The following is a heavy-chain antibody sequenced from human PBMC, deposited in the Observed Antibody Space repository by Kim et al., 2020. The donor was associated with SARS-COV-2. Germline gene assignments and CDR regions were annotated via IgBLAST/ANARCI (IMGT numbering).Heavy chain of an antibody. J-gene: IGHJ1*01. Sequence: GGSLRLSCAASGFTFSSYSMNWVRQAPGKGLEWVSYISSSSSTIYYADSVKGRFTISRDNAKNSLYLQMNSLRDEDTAVYYCARDSNYYGSGSYDAEYFQHWGQGTLVTVSS. CDR3: ARDSNYYGSGSYDAEYFQH. CDR1: GFTFSSYS. CDR2: ISSSSSTI. V-gene: IGHV3-48*02. D-gene: IGHD3-10*01.